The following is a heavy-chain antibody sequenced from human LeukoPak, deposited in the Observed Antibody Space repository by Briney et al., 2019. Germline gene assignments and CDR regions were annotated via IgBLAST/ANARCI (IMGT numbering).Heavy chain of an antibody. V-gene: IGHV3-30*03. Sequence: GGSLRLSCAASGFTVSSNYMSWVRQAPGKGLEWVAVISYDGSNKYYADSVKGRFTISRDNSKNTLYLQMNSLRAEDTAVYYCARDYRITVAGTSVVGYWGQGTLVTVSS. J-gene: IGHJ4*02. CDR2: ISYDGSNK. D-gene: IGHD6-19*01. CDR3: ARDYRITVAGTSVVGY. CDR1: GFTVSSNY.